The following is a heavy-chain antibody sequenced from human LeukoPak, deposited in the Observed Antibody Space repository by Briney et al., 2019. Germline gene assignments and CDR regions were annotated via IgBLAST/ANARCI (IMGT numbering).Heavy chain of an antibody. Sequence: GESLRLSCAASGFTFSSYGMHWVRQAPGKGLEWVANIKQDGSEKYYVDSVKGRFTISRDNAKNSLYLQMNSLRAEDTAVYYCASSLWDYGDYQYWGQGTLVTVSS. CDR1: GFTFSSYG. D-gene: IGHD4-17*01. CDR2: IKQDGSEK. J-gene: IGHJ4*02. V-gene: IGHV3-7*01. CDR3: ASSLWDYGDYQY.